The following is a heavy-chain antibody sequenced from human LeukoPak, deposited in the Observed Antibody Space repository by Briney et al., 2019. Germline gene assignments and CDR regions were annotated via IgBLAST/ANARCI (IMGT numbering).Heavy chain of an antibody. V-gene: IGHV1-2*02. J-gene: IGHJ2*01. CDR1: GYTFTGYY. CDR2: INPNSGGT. Sequence: ASVKVSCKASGYTFTGYYMHWVRHAPGQGLEWMGWINPNSGGTNYAQKFQGRVTMTRDTSISTAYMELSRLRSDDTAVYYCARDYYDSSGYVYWYFDLWGRGTLVTVSS. CDR3: ARDYYDSSGYVYWYFDL. D-gene: IGHD3-22*01.